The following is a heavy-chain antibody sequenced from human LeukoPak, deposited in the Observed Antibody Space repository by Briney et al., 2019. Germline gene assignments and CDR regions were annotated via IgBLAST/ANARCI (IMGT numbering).Heavy chain of an antibody. CDR2: IWYDGSNK. Sequence: GGSLRLSCAASGFTFSSYGMHWVRQAPGKGLEWVAVIWYDGSNKYYADSVKGRFTISRDNSKNTLYLRMNSLRAEDTAVYYCARDRITMVRGVINNWFDPWGQGTLVTVSS. D-gene: IGHD3-10*01. CDR1: GFTFSSYG. CDR3: ARDRITMVRGVINNWFDP. J-gene: IGHJ5*02. V-gene: IGHV3-33*01.